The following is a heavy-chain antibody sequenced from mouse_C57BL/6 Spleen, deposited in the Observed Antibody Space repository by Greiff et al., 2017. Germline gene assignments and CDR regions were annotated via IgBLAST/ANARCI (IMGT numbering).Heavy chain of an antibody. CDR2: IDPENGDT. D-gene: IGHD1-1*01. J-gene: IGHJ2*01. V-gene: IGHV14-4*01. Sequence: EVKLQESGAELVRPGASVKLSCTASGFNIKDDYMHWVKQRPEQGLEWIGWIDPENGDTEYASKFQGKATITADTSSNTAYLQLSSLTSEDTAVYYCTTQDGSTLDYWGQGTTLTVSS. CDR1: GFNIKDDY. CDR3: TTQDGSTLDY.